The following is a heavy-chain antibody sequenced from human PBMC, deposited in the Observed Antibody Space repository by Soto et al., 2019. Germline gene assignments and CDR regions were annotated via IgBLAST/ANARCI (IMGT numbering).Heavy chain of an antibody. CDR2: INAGNGNT. Sequence: QVQLVQSGAEVKKPGASVKVSCKASGYTFTSYAMHWVRQAPGQRLEWMGWINAGNGNTKYTQKFQGRVTITRDTSASLTYMELSSLRSEDTAVYYCARVPGGPDVPGDYLGEGTLFTVSS. CDR1: GYTFTSYA. V-gene: IGHV1-3*01. CDR3: ARVPGGPDVPGDY. D-gene: IGHD2-15*01. J-gene: IGHJ4*02.